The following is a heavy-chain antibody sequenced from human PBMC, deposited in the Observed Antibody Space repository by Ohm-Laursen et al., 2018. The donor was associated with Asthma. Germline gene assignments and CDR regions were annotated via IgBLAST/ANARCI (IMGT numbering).Heavy chain of an antibody. J-gene: IGHJ4*02. CDR1: GFTFDTYA. CDR3: AKDGGLLVVVTAFLEY. V-gene: IGHV3-23*01. D-gene: IGHD2-21*02. Sequence: SLRLSCAASGFTFDTYAMNWVRQVPGKGREWVSSITFSGEHTYYADSVKGRFSISRDNSKNTLYLQMNSLRAEDTAVYYCAKDGGLLVVVTAFLEYWGQGTLVTVSS. CDR2: ITFSGEHT.